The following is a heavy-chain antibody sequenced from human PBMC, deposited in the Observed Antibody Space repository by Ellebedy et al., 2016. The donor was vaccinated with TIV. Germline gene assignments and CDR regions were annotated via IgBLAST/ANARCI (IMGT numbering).Heavy chain of an antibody. CDR1: GFTFSSYG. CDR3: AKGALVGGFDI. J-gene: IGHJ3*02. D-gene: IGHD2-2*01. CDR2: IWYDGSNK. Sequence: GESLKISCAASGFTFSSYGMHWVRQAPGKGLEWVAVIWYDGSNKYYADSVKGRFTISRDNSKNTLYLQMNSLRAEDTAVYYCAKGALVGGFDIWGQGTMVTVSS. V-gene: IGHV3-33*06.